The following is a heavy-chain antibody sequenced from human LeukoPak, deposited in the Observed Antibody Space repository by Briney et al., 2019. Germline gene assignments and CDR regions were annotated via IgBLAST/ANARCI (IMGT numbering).Heavy chain of an antibody. V-gene: IGHV1-69*13. CDR2: IIPIFGTA. CDR1: GGTFSSYA. Sequence: SVKVSCKASGGTFSSYAISWVRQAPGQGLEWMGGIIPIFGTATYAQKFQGRVTITADESTSTAYMELSSLRSEDTAVYYCARDRYVVVPAAVDWFDPWGQGTLVTVSS. CDR3: ARDRYVVVPAAVDWFDP. J-gene: IGHJ5*02. D-gene: IGHD2-2*01.